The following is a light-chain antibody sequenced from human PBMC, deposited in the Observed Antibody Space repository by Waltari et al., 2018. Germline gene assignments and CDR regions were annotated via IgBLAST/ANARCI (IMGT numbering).Light chain of an antibody. CDR2: KIF. V-gene: IGKV2-24*01. CDR1: QSLVHSDGNIY. Sequence: IVLTQTPLSSPVSLGQPASISCRSSQSLVHSDGNIYLNWLHQRPGQPPRLLIYKIFNRVSWVSDRFSGSGAGTDFTLKISRVEADDVGVYYCMQATHFPRTFGQGTRVEIK. CDR3: MQATHFPRT. J-gene: IGKJ1*01.